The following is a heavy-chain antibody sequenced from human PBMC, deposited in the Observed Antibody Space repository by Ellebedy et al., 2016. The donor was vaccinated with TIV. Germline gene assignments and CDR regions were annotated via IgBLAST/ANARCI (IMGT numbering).Heavy chain of an antibody. CDR3: AHSRVVATINYYYYYGMDV. CDR1: GFSLSTSGVG. J-gene: IGHJ6*02. V-gene: IGHV2-5*02. D-gene: IGHD5-12*01. Sequence: SGPTLVXPTRALTLTSTFSGFSLSTSGVGVGWIRQPPGKALEWLALIYWDDDKRYSPSLKSRLTITKDTSKNQVVLTMTNMDPVDTAAYYCAHSRVVATINYYYYYGMDVWGQGTTVTVSS. CDR2: IYWDDDK.